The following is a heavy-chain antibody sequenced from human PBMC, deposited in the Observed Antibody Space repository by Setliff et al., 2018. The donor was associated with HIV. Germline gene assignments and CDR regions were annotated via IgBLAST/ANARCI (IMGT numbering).Heavy chain of an antibody. D-gene: IGHD3-10*01. CDR1: GFIFNDYA. V-gene: IGHV3-43D*03. CDR2: ISWNGGST. CDR3: ARGPTGSGDAYLDF. J-gene: IGHJ4*02. Sequence: HPGGSLRLSCAASGFIFNDYAMHWVRQVPGKGLEWVSLISWNGGSTYYADSVRGRFTISRDNRESSLSLQMNSLRPEDTALYYCARGPTGSGDAYLDFWGQGSLVTVSS.